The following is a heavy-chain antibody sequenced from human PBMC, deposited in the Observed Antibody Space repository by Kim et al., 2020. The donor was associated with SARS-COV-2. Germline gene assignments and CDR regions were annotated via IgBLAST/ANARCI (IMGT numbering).Heavy chain of an antibody. CDR3: ASSSSSDLYFDY. D-gene: IGHD6-6*01. V-gene: IGHV4-59*01. J-gene: IGHJ4*02. Sequence: TYTPPPKSRVTLSLDTSKNRFSLKRSSVTAADTAVYYCASSSSSDLYFDYWGQGTLVTVSS.